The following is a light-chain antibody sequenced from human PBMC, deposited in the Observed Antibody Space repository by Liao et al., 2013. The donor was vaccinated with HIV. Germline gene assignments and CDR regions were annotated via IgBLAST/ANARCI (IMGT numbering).Light chain of an antibody. J-gene: IGLJ3*02. CDR1: NIGSKS. CDR2: YDS. Sequence: SYELTQPPSVSVAPGKTARITCGGNNIGSKSVHWYQQKPGQAPVLVIYYDSDRPSGIPERFSGSNSGNTATLTISGTQAMDEADYYCQAWGSTSWVFGGGTKLTVL. V-gene: IGLV3-21*01. CDR3: QAWGSTSWV.